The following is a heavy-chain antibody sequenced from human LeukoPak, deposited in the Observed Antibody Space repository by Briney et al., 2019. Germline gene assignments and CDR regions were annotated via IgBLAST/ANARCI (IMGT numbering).Heavy chain of an antibody. CDR3: AKLEVGVTRGGDY. CDR1: GFTFSSYA. V-gene: IGHV3-23*01. Sequence: GGSLRLSCAASGFTFSSYAMSWVRQAPGKGLEWVSAISGSGGSPYSADSVKGRFTISRDNSKNTLYLQMNSLRAEDAAVYYCAKLEVGVTRGGDYWGQGTLVTVSS. D-gene: IGHD1-26*01. CDR2: ISGSGGSP. J-gene: IGHJ4*02.